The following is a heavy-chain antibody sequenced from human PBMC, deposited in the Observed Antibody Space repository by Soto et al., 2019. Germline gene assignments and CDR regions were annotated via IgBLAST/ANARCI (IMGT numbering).Heavy chain of an antibody. Sequence: GGPLRLSCAASGFTFRGPAMHWVRQASGKGLEWFGRIRSKANSYATAYAASVNGRFTISRDDSKNTAYLQVNSLKTEDTDVYYCFLYGYYTEDPGEDAFDIWGQWTMVTVSS. CDR2: IRSKANSYAT. D-gene: IGHD3-3*01. CDR3: FLYGYYTEDPGEDAFDI. J-gene: IGHJ3*02. V-gene: IGHV3-73*01. CDR1: GFTFRGPA.